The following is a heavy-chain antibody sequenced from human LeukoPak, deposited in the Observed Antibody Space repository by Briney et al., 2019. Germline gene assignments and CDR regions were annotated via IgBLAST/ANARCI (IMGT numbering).Heavy chain of an antibody. CDR1: GGSISSGGYS. J-gene: IGHJ4*02. D-gene: IGHD3-22*01. CDR2: IYHSGST. Sequence: SETLSLTCTVSGGSISSGGYSWSWIRQPPGKGLEWIGYIYHSGSTYYNPSLKSRVTISVDRSENQFSLKLSSVTAADTAVYYCARESDDSSGLYFDYWGQGTLVTVSS. V-gene: IGHV4-30-2*01. CDR3: ARESDDSSGLYFDY.